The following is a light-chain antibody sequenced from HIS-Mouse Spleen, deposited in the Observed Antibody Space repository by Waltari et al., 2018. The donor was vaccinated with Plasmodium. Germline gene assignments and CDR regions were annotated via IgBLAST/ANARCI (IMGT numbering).Light chain of an antibody. Sequence: SYELTQPPSVSVSPGQTARITCSGDALPKKYAYWYQQKSGQAPVLVIYEDRKRPSGFPERFSGASSGTMATLTISGAQVEDEADYDCYSTDSSGNHRVFGGGTKLTVL. J-gene: IGLJ3*02. CDR3: YSTDSSGNHRV. V-gene: IGLV3-10*01. CDR1: ALPKKY. CDR2: EDR.